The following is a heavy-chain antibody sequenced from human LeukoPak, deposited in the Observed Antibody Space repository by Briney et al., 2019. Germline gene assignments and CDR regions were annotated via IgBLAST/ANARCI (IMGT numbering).Heavy chain of an antibody. CDR2: ISAYNGNT. V-gene: IGHV1-18*01. D-gene: IGHD5-12*01. Sequence: ASVKVSCKASGYTFTSYGISWVRQAPGQGLEWMGWISAYNGNTNYAQKLQGRVTMTTDTSTSTAYMELRSLRSDDTAVYYCARDRRGNDEFDYWGQGILVTVSS. CDR3: ARDRRGNDEFDY. J-gene: IGHJ4*02. CDR1: GYTFTSYG.